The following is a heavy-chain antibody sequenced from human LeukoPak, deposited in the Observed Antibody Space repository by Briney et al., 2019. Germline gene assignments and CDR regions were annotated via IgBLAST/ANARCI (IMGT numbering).Heavy chain of an antibody. CDR1: GFSFSSCA. D-gene: IGHD3-9*01. CDR3: SRPPSDNLLTGSLYYFDN. V-gene: IGHV3-23*01. J-gene: IGHJ4*02. CDR2: ISGSGDST. Sequence: PGGSLRLSCAASGFSFSSCAMSWVRQAPGKGLEWVSGISGSGDSTDYADSVEGRFTISRDNSKNTLYLQINSLRAEDTAVYYCSRPPSDNLLTGSLYYFDNWGQGTLVTVSS.